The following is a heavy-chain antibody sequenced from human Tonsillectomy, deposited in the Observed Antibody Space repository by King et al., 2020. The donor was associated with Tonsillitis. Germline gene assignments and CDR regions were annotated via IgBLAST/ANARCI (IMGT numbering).Heavy chain of an antibody. D-gene: IGHD2-2*01. CDR3: ASSVGYCSSNSCYLDYYMDV. Sequence: VQLVESGGGLVQPGGSLRLSCAASGFTFSSYAMHWVRQAPGKGLEYVSAISSNGGSTYYANSVKGRFTISRDNSKNTRYLQMGSLRAEDMAVYYCASSVGYCSSNSCYLDYYMDVWGKGTTVTVSS. CDR1: GFTFSSYA. V-gene: IGHV3-64*01. J-gene: IGHJ6*03. CDR2: ISSNGGST.